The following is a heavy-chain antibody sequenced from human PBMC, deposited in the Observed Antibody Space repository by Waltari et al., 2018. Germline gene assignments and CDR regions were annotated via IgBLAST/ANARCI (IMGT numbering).Heavy chain of an antibody. CDR2: ISPGGDTI. J-gene: IGHJ4*02. V-gene: IGHV3-48*04. CDR1: GFTFSGYS. CDR3: ARIRGVSGSYYSDF. Sequence: EVQLVESGGGLVQPGGSLRLSCAVSGFTFSGYSLNWVRPAPGKGLEWVSYISPGGDTIYYADSVKGRFTISRDSARNSLYLQMNSLRAEDTAVYYCARIRGVSGSYYSDFWGQGTLVTVSS. D-gene: IGHD3-10*01.